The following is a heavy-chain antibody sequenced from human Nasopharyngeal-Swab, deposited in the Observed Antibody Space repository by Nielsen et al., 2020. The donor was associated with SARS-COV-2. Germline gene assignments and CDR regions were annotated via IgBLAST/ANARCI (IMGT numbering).Heavy chain of an antibody. J-gene: IGHJ4*02. V-gene: IGHV4-39*01. D-gene: IGHD6-19*01. CDR3: ARLVSGWYEVEY. Sequence: SETLSLTCTVSGGSISSSSYYWGWIRQPPGKGLEWIGSIYYSGSTYYNPPLKSRVTISVDTSKNQFSLKLSSVTAADTAVYYCARLVSGWYEVEYWGQGTLVTVSS. CDR2: IYYSGST. CDR1: GGSISSSSYY.